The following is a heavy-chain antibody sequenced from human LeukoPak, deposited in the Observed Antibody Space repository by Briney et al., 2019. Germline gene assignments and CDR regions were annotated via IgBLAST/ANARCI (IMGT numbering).Heavy chain of an antibody. Sequence: SETLSLTCAVYGGSSSGYYWSWIRQPPGKGLEWIGEINHSGSTNYNPSLKSRVTISVDTSKNQFSLKLNSVTAADTAVYYCARASGYGGAYFDYWGQGTLVTVSS. D-gene: IGHD5-12*01. CDR3: ARASGYGGAYFDY. CDR1: GGSSSGYY. CDR2: INHSGST. V-gene: IGHV4-34*01. J-gene: IGHJ4*02.